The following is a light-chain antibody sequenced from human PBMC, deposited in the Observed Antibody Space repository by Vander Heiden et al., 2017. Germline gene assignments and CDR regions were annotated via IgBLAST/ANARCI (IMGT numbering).Light chain of an antibody. CDR3: QQRSNWPPLT. J-gene: IGKJ4*01. CDR1: QSISNY. V-gene: IGKV3-11*01. CDR2: DAS. Sequence: EIVLTQSPATLSLSPGERATLSSRASQSISNYLAWYQQKPGQAPRLLIYDASNRATGIPARFSGSGSGTDFTLTISSLEPEDFAVYYCQQRSNWPPLTFGGGTKVEIK.